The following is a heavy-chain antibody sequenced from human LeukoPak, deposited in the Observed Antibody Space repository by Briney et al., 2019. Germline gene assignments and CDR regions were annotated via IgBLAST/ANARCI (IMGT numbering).Heavy chain of an antibody. Sequence: SETLSLTCSVSGDSISRSSYYWGWIRQPPGKGLEWIGSIYYSGSTYYNPSLKSRVTISVDTSKNQFSLKLSSVTAADTAVYYCASRITIFGVVAYFDYWGQGTLVTVSS. CDR2: IYYSGST. D-gene: IGHD3-3*01. CDR3: ASRITIFGVVAYFDY. V-gene: IGHV4-39*01. CDR1: GDSISRSSYY. J-gene: IGHJ4*02.